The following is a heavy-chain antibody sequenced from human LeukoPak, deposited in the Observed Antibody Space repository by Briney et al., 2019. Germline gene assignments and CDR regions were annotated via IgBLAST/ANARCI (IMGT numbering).Heavy chain of an antibody. CDR1: GFTFASYW. V-gene: IGHV3-7*01. J-gene: IGHJ4*02. Sequence: GRSLRLSCAAAGFTFASYWMTWVRQVPGKGLEWVANIKQGGSESYYVDSVKGRFTISRDNAKNSVYLQMDSLRVEDTAVYYCARVGAWELQRVFDYWGQGTLVTVSS. CDR2: IKQGGSES. CDR3: ARVGAWELQRVFDY. D-gene: IGHD6-25*01.